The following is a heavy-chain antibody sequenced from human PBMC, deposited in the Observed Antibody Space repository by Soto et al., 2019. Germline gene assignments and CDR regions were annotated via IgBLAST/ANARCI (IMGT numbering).Heavy chain of an antibody. CDR2: SSTFNGKT. CDR1: RYTFTSHG. D-gene: IGHD3-9*01. V-gene: IGHV1-18*01. CDR3: ARLLTEGATFREDAWEL. J-gene: IGHJ3*01. Sequence: QIQLVQSGGGVTTPGASVKVSCTSSRYTFTSHGIACVRQAPGQGLEWMGCSSTFNGKTDYAQKCQGRVTMSADTIPRTVDMELRSLRSDDTAVYFCARLLTEGATFREDAWELWGQGTKVPVSS.